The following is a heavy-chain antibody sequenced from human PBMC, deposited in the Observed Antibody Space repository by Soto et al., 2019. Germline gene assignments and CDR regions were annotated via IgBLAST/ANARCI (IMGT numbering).Heavy chain of an antibody. V-gene: IGHV4-4*07. J-gene: IGHJ5*02. D-gene: IGHD2-2*01. CDR3: ARDDEIVVLPAAYSTNSLNWFDP. CDR1: GGSISSYY. CDR2: SYTSGGT. Sequence: SDTLSLTCTVSGGSISSYYWSWIRQPAGKGLEWSERSYTSGGTNYNPSLKSRVTMSVATSKNQFSLKLSSVTAADTAVYYCARDDEIVVLPAAYSTNSLNWFDPWGQGTLVTVSS.